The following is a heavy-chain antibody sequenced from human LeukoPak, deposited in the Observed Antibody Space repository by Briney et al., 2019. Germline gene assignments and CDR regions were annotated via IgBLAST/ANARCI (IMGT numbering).Heavy chain of an antibody. D-gene: IGHD3-16*01. CDR1: GDSIGSHY. J-gene: IGHJ3*02. CDR3: ARDYYDRRGEAFHI. CDR2: IFYVGST. Sequence: SETLSLTCTVSGDSIGSHYWSWIRQPPGKGLEWIGYIFYVGSTNYNPSLKSRVTISVDTSKNQFSLKLNSVTAADTAVYYCARDYYDRRGEAFHIWGQGTMVSVSS. V-gene: IGHV4-59*11.